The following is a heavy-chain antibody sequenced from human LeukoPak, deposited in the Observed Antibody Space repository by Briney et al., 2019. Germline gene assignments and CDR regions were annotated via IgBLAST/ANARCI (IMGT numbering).Heavy chain of an antibody. J-gene: IGHJ3*02. CDR3: ARGPLVNWYDLEGAFDI. V-gene: IGHV4-59*10. D-gene: IGHD1-1*01. Sequence: SETLSLTCAVYGGSFSGYYWSWIRQPAGKGLEWIGRIYTSGSTNYNPSLKSRVTMSVDTSKNQFSLKLSSVTAADTAVYYCARGPLVNWYDLEGAFDIWGQGTMVTVSS. CDR2: IYTSGST. CDR1: GGSFSGYY.